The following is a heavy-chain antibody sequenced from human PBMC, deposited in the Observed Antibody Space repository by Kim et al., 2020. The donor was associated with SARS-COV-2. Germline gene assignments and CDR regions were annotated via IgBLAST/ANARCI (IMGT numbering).Heavy chain of an antibody. V-gene: IGHV6-1*01. J-gene: IGHJ4*02. CDR3: VRVRVGIGEAFDC. D-gene: IGHD6-13*01. Sequence: YAVSVKSRITVNADTSKNQFSLQLNSVTPEDTAVYYCVRVRVGIGEAFDCWGQGTLVTVSS.